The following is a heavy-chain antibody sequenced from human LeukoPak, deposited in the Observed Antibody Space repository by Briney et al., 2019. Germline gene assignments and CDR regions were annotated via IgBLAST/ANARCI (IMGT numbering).Heavy chain of an antibody. Sequence: GGSLRLSCAASGFTFSSYWMSWVRQAPGKGLEWVANIKQDGSEKYYVDSVKGRFTISRDNAKNSLYLQMNSLRAEDTAVYYCARDSITMVRGIAIEYFQHWGQGTLVTVSS. CDR3: ARDSITMVRGIAIEYFQH. J-gene: IGHJ1*01. CDR1: GFTFSSYW. D-gene: IGHD3-10*01. CDR2: IKQDGSEK. V-gene: IGHV3-7*01.